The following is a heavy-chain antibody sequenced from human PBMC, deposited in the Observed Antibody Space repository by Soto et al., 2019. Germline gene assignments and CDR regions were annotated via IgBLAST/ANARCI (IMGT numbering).Heavy chain of an antibody. CDR3: ARGNIVVVPAASIPGYYYYYGMDV. J-gene: IGHJ6*02. CDR1: GGTFSSYA. Sequence: SVKVSCKASGGTFSSYAISWVRQAPGQGLEWMGGIIPIFGTANYAQKFQGRVTITADKSTSTAYMELSSLRSEDTAVYYCARGNIVVVPAASIPGYYYYYGMDVWGQGTTVTVSS. CDR2: IIPIFGTA. V-gene: IGHV1-69*06. D-gene: IGHD2-2*01.